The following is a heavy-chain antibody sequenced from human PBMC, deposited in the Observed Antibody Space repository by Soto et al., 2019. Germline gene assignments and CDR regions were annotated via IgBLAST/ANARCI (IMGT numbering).Heavy chain of an antibody. J-gene: IGHJ6*02. CDR3: AGQSIEARNTPGNGMDV. CDR2: IYYSGST. V-gene: IGHV4-31*03. Sequence: QVQLQESGPGLVKPSQTLSLTCTVSGGSISSGGYYWSWIRQHPGKGLEWIGYIYYSGSTYYNPSLKSRVTISVDTSKNQFSLKLSSVTAADTAVYYCAGQSIEARNTPGNGMDVWGQGTTVTVSS. D-gene: IGHD6-6*01. CDR1: GGSISSGGYY.